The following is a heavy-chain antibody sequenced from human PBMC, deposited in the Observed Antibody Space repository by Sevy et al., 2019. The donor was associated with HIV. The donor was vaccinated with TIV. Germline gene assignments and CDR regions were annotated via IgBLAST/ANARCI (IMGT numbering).Heavy chain of an antibody. D-gene: IGHD2-2*01. CDR2: ISSSGSTI. J-gene: IGHJ4*02. Sequence: GGSRLSCAASGFTFSDYYMSWIRQAPGKGLEWVSYISSSGSTIYYADSVKGRFTISRDNAKNSLYLQMNSLRAEDTAVYYCARDRPTNLSSTGYLIDYWGQGTLVTVSS. V-gene: IGHV3-11*01. CDR3: ARDRPTNLSSTGYLIDY. CDR1: GFTFSDYY.